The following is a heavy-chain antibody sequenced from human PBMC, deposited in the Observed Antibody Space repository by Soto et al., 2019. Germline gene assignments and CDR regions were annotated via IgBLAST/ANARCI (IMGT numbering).Heavy chain of an antibody. V-gene: IGHV1-18*01. Sequence: QVHLVQSGAEVKKPGASVKVSCKASGYTFTSLGITWVRQAPGQGLEWVGWISAYKDNTNYAQKLQGRVTMTTEASKTTAYVELRSLRSDDTAMYYCGRVRYYDTSGYYRFDYWGQGTLITVSS. CDR2: ISAYKDNT. CDR1: GYTFTSLG. J-gene: IGHJ4*02. CDR3: GRVRYYDTSGYYRFDY. D-gene: IGHD3-22*01.